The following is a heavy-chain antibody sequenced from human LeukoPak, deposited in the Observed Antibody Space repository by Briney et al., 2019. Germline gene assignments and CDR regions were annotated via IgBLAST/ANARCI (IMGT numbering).Heavy chain of an antibody. CDR3: ARNYGVYYFDY. V-gene: IGHV4-59*06. CDR2: IYYSGST. D-gene: IGHD4-17*01. J-gene: IGHJ4*02. Sequence: SETLSLTCTVSGGSISSYYWSWIRQPPGKGLEWIGYIYYSGSTYYISSLKSRLTISIDTSKNQFSLKLSSVTAADTAVYYCARNYGVYYFDYWGQGTLVTVSS. CDR1: GGSISSYY.